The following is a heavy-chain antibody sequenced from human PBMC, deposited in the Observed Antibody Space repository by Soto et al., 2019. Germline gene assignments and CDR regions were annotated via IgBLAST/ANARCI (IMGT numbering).Heavy chain of an antibody. D-gene: IGHD1-26*01. CDR1: GFTLSSYE. Sequence: PGGSLRLSCAASGFTLSSYEMNWVRQAPGKGLEWVSYIISGGNKVYYADCVRGRFTISRDNAKNSVYPQMNSLRAEDTAVYYCARDAWELLDHYFDYWGQGTLVT. V-gene: IGHV3-48*03. J-gene: IGHJ4*02. CDR3: ARDAWELLDHYFDY. CDR2: IISGGNKV.